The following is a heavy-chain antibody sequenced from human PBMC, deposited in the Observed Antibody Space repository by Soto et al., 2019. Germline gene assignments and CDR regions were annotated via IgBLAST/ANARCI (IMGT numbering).Heavy chain of an antibody. CDR3: ARSRHYYDILTGNYYYYGMDV. D-gene: IGHD3-9*01. CDR1: GFTFSSYA. Sequence: PGVSLRLSCAASGFTFSSYAMSWVRQAPGKGLEWVSAISGSGGSTYYADSVKGRFTISRDNSKNTLYLQMNSLRAEDTAVYYCARSRHYYDILTGNYYYYGMDVWGQGTTVTVSS. V-gene: IGHV3-23*01. CDR2: ISGSGGST. J-gene: IGHJ6*02.